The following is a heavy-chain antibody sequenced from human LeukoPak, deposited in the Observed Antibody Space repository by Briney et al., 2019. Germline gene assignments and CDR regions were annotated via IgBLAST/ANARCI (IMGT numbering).Heavy chain of an antibody. Sequence: PSETLSLTCTVSGGSISSYYWSWIRQPPGKGLEWIGYIYYSGSTNYNPSLKSRVTISVDTSKNQFSLKLSSVTAADTAVYYCARHGRVRGTATQPYFDYWGQGTLVTVSS. CDR3: ARHGRVRGTATQPYFDY. J-gene: IGHJ4*02. CDR2: IYYSGST. V-gene: IGHV4-59*08. D-gene: IGHD2-15*01. CDR1: GGSISSYY.